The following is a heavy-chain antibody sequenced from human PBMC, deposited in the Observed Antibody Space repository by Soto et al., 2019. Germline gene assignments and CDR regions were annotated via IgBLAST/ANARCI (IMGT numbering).Heavy chain of an antibody. J-gene: IGHJ6*02. D-gene: IGHD2-15*01. CDR3: ARHQGACTGGSCYPASWYFYSMDV. CDR1: GYGFTSYW. Sequence: PGESLKISCKASGYGFTSYWIGWVRQMPGKGLEWMGIIYPGDSDTKYSPSFQGQVTISADKSISTAYLQWSSLRASDTAVYYCARHQGACTGGSCYPASWYFYSMDVWRHGTTVTVS. CDR2: IYPGDSDT. V-gene: IGHV5-51*01.